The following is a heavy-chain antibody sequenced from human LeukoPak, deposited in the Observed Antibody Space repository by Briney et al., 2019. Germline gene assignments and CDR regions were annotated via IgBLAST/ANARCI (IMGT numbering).Heavy chain of an antibody. V-gene: IGHV4-30-2*01. CDR3: ARQGTITYAYFDY. CDR2: IYHSGST. J-gene: IGHJ4*02. Sequence: SETLSLTCAVSGGSISSGGYSWSWIRQPPGKGLEWIGYIYHSGSTYYNPSLKSRVTISVDRSKNQFSLRLTSVTAADTAVYYCARQGTITYAYFDYWSQGTLVTVSS. D-gene: IGHD2-2*01. CDR1: GGSISSGGYS.